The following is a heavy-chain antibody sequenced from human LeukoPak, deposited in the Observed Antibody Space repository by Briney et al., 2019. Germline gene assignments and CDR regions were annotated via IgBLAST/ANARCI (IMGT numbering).Heavy chain of an antibody. Sequence: GGSLRLSCTASGFTFGDYAMTRFRQAPGKGLEWVGFIRSKTYGGTTEYAASVKGRFTISRDDSKSIADLQMNSLKTEDTAVYYCTRDGAMTTFQADAFDIWGQGTMVTVSS. CDR3: TRDGAMTTFQADAFDI. J-gene: IGHJ3*02. V-gene: IGHV3-49*03. CDR1: GFTFGDYA. CDR2: IRSKTYGGTT. D-gene: IGHD3-16*01.